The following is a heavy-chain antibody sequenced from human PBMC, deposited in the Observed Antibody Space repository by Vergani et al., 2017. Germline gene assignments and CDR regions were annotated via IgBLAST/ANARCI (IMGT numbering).Heavy chain of an antibody. CDR2: ISSSSSTI. J-gene: IGHJ5*02. Sequence: EVQLVESGGGLVQPGGSLRLSCAASGFTFSSYSMNWVRQAPGKGLEWVSYISSSSSTIYYADSVKGRFTISRDNAKNSLYLQMNSLRAEDTAVYYCAKDPYSSSSRVSNWFDPWGQGTLVTVSS. CDR3: AKDPYSSSSRVSNWFDP. V-gene: IGHV3-48*01. CDR1: GFTFSSYS. D-gene: IGHD6-6*01.